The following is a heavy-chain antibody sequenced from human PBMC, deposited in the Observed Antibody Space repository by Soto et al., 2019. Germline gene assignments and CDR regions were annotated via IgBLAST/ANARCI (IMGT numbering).Heavy chain of an antibody. J-gene: IGHJ2*01. CDR2: TYYRSKWYN. D-gene: IGHD6-19*01. V-gene: IGHV6-1*01. CDR1: GDSVSSDSAT. Sequence: QVQLQQSGPGLVKPSQTLSLICAISGDSVSSDSATWNWIRQSPSRGLEWLGRTYYRSKWYNDSAVSVKSRIAIPPDTSKNQLSLQLNSVTPEDTAVYFCARDSSGWHWYFDLWGRGTLVTVSS. CDR3: ARDSSGWHWYFDL.